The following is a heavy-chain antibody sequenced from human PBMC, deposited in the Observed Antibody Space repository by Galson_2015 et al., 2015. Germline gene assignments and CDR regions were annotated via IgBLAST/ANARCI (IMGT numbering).Heavy chain of an antibody. CDR1: GYSFTSYW. CDR2: IYPGDSDT. V-gene: IGHV5-51*01. J-gene: IGHJ2*01. D-gene: IGHD6-19*01. Sequence: QSGAKVKKPGESLIISCKGSGYSFTSYWLGWVRQMPGKGLEWMGIIYPGDSDTRYSPSFQGQVTISADKSISTAYLQWSSLKASDTAMYYCARIAVTGTETYWYFDFWGRGTLVTVSS. CDR3: ARIAVTGTETYWYFDF.